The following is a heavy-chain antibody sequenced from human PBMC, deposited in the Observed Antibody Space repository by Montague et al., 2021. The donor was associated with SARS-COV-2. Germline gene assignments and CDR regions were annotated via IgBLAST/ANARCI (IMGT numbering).Heavy chain of an antibody. CDR3: ARGRKRITVVRGVIIDWFDP. V-gene: IGHV4-34*01. J-gene: IGHJ5*02. CDR2: INHSGST. CDR1: GGSFSGYY. Sequence: SETLSLTCAVYGGSFSGYYWSWIRQPPGKGLEWTGEINHSGSTNYNPSLKSRVTISVDTSKNQFSLKLSSVTAADTAVYYCARGRKRITVVRGVIIDWFDPWGQGTLVTVSS. D-gene: IGHD3-10*01.